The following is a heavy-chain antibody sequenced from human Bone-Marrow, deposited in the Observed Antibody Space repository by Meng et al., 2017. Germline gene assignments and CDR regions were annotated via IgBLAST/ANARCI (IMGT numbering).Heavy chain of an antibody. CDR1: GGSISSSSYY. V-gene: IGHV4-39*07. J-gene: IGHJ4*02. D-gene: IGHD2-15*01. Sequence: SETLSLTCTVSGGSISSSSYYWGWIRQPPGKGLEWIGSIYYSGSTYYNPSLKSRVTISVDTSKNQFSLKLSSVTAADTAVYYCARQQGWSPFGYWGQGTLVTVSS. CDR2: IYYSGST. CDR3: ARQQGWSPFGY.